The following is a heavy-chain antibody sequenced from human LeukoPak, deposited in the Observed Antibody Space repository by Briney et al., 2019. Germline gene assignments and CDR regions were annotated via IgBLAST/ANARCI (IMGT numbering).Heavy chain of an antibody. J-gene: IGHJ4*02. CDR2: IYTSGST. V-gene: IGHV4-61*02. Sequence: SETLSLTCTVSGGSISSGSYYWSWIRQPAGKGLEWIGRIYTSGSTNYNPSLKSRVTISVDTSKNQFSLQLNSVTPEDTAVYFCAREPHGSGLLFDYWGRGTLVTVSS. CDR3: AREPHGSGLLFDY. CDR1: GGSISSGSYY. D-gene: IGHD6-19*01.